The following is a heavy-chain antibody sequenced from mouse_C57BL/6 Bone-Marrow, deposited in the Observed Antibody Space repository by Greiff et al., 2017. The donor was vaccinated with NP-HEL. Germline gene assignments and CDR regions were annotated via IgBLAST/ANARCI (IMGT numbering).Heavy chain of an antibody. CDR3: ASGGRGYYAMDC. J-gene: IGHJ4*01. Sequence: VQLQQSGAELVKPGASVKISCKASGYAFSSYWMNWVKQRPGKGLEWIGQIYPGDGDTNYNGKFKGKATLTADKSSSTAYMQLSSLTSEDSAVYFSASGGRGYYAMDCWGQGTSVTVSS. V-gene: IGHV1-80*01. CDR1: GYAFSSYW. D-gene: IGHD3-3*01. CDR2: IYPGDGDT.